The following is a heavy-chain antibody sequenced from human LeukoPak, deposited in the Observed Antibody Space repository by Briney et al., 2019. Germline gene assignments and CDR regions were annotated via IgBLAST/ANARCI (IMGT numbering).Heavy chain of an antibody. V-gene: IGHV3-21*01. CDR3: ARDSVGATGDY. Sequence: GGSLRLSCAASGFTFSSYSMNWGRQPPGKWLEWVSSISSSSSYIYYADSVKGRFTISRDNAKNSLYLQMNSLRAEDTAVYYCARDSVGATGDYWGQGTLVTVSP. J-gene: IGHJ4*02. CDR1: GFTFSSYS. CDR2: ISSSSSYI. D-gene: IGHD1-26*01.